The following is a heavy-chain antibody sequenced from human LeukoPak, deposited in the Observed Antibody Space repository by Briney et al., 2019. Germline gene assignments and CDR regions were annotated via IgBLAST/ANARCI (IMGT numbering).Heavy chain of an antibody. D-gene: IGHD1-26*01. CDR1: GVTLSSYG. Sequence: GGSLRLSCVASGVTLSSYGMHWVRQAPGKGLEWVAFIRNDGSNKYYADSVKGRFTVSRDNSKNTLYLQMNSLRVEDAAVYYCAKEGDLVGVTYYFDYWGQGTLVTVSS. CDR2: IRNDGSNK. J-gene: IGHJ4*02. V-gene: IGHV3-30*02. CDR3: AKEGDLVGVTYYFDY.